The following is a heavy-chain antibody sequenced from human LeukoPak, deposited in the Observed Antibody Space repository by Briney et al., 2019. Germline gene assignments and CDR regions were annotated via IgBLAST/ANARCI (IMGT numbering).Heavy chain of an antibody. CDR2: IYTSGST. D-gene: IGHD2-15*01. Sequence: SETLSLTCTVSGGSISSYYWSWIRQPAGKGLEWIGRIYTSGSTNYNPSLKSRVTISVDTSKNQFSLKLSSVTAADTAVYYCAKTYCSGGSCYSQHYFDYWGQGTLVTVSS. CDR3: AKTYCSGGSCYSQHYFDY. CDR1: GGSISSYY. V-gene: IGHV4-4*07. J-gene: IGHJ4*02.